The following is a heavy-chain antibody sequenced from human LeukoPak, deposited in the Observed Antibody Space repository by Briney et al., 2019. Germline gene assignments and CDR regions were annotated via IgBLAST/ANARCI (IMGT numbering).Heavy chain of an antibody. J-gene: IGHJ6*02. Sequence: PGGSLRLSCIASGFTFSNYAMSWVRQAPGKGLEWVSGISTSSDSTYYADSVKGRFTISRDNSKNTLYLQMNSLRAEDTAVYFCAKDVDCSGGFCYYYNYDMDVWGQGTTVTVSS. D-gene: IGHD2-15*01. CDR1: GFTFSNYA. V-gene: IGHV3-23*01. CDR2: ISTSSDST. CDR3: AKDVDCSGGFCYYYNYDMDV.